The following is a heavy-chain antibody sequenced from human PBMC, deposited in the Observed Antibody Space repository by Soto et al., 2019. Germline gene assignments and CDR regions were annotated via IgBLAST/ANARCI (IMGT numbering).Heavy chain of an antibody. Sequence: GGSLRLSCAASGFTFSSYGMHWVRQAPGKGLEWVAVISYDGSNKYYADSVRGRFTISRDNSKNTLYLQMNSLRAEDTAVYYCAKEGNYGYYYYYGMDVWGQGTTVTVSS. J-gene: IGHJ6*02. CDR2: ISYDGSNK. CDR1: GFTFSSYG. D-gene: IGHD4-4*01. CDR3: AKEGNYGYYYYYGMDV. V-gene: IGHV3-30*18.